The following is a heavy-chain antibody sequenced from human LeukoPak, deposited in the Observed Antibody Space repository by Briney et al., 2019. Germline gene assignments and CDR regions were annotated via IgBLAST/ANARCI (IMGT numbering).Heavy chain of an antibody. CDR3: ARVSRGGLTRRFDY. D-gene: IGHD3-16*01. V-gene: IGHV3-48*03. Sequence: GGSLRLSCAASGFTFSSYEMNWVRQAPGKGLEWVSYISSSGSTIYYADSVKGRFTISRDNAKNSLYLQMNSLRAEDTAVYYCARVSRGGLTRRFDYWGQGTLVTVSS. J-gene: IGHJ4*02. CDR1: GFTFSSYE. CDR2: ISSSGSTI.